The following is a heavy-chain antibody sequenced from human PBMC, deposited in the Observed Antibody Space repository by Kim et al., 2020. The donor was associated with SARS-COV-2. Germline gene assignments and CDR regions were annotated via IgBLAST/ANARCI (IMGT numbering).Heavy chain of an antibody. J-gene: IGHJ4*02. V-gene: IGHV3-23*01. CDR3: AKDKYGDYEDAWDY. D-gene: IGHD4-17*01. Sequence: ECVKGRFTISRDKSTNTLYLQMNSLRAEDTAVYYCAKDKYGDYEDAWDYWGQGTLVTVSS.